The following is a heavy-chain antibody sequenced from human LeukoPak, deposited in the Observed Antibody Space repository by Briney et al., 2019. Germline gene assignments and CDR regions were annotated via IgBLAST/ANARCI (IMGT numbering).Heavy chain of an antibody. V-gene: IGHV4-4*07. J-gene: IGHJ3*01. CDR2: IYSSGNT. Sequence: SETLSLTCTVFGVPFSTYYWTWIRQPAGKGPEWIGRIYSSGNTNYNPSLESRVTMSIDTSKHQFSLKLTSVTAADTAVYYCARERGILRGDAFDLWGQGTMVTVSA. CDR1: GVPFSTYY. D-gene: IGHD1-26*01. CDR3: ARERGILRGDAFDL.